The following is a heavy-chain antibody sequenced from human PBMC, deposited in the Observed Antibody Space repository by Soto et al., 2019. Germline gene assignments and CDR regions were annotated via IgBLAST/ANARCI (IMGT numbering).Heavy chain of an antibody. CDR3: ARDGRLVNYYYYGMDV. J-gene: IGHJ6*02. D-gene: IGHD6-13*01. V-gene: IGHV4-31*02. Sequence: WTWIRQHPGKGLEWIGYIYYSGSTYYNPSLKSRATISVDTSKNQFSLKLRSVTAADTAVYYCARDGRLVNYYYYGMDVWGQGTTVTVSS. CDR2: IYYSGST.